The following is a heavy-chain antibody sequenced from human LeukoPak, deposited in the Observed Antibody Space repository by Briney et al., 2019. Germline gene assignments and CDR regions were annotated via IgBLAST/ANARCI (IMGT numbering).Heavy chain of an antibody. Sequence: SETLSLTCTVSGGSISSYYWSWIRQPPGKGLEWIGYIYYSGSTNYNPSLKSRVTLSVDTSKNELSLKLSSVTAADTAVYYCARRASRENYFDYWGQGTLVTVSS. J-gene: IGHJ4*02. V-gene: IGHV4-59*08. D-gene: IGHD5-24*01. CDR1: GGSISSYY. CDR3: ARRASRENYFDY. CDR2: IYYSGST.